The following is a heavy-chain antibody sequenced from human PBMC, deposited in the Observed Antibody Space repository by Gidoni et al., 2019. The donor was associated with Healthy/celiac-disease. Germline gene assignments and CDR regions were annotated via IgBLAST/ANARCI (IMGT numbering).Heavy chain of an antibody. V-gene: IGHV4-39*07. D-gene: IGHD6-19*01. CDR1: GGSISSSSYY. CDR2: IYYSGST. Sequence: LQLQESGPGLVKPSETLSLTCTVSGGSISSSSYYWGWIRQPPGKGLEWIGSIYYSGSTYYNPSLKSRVTISVDTSKNQFSLKLSSVTAADTAVYYCAREQWLVRGLDYWGQGTLVTVSS. CDR3: AREQWLVRGLDY. J-gene: IGHJ4*02.